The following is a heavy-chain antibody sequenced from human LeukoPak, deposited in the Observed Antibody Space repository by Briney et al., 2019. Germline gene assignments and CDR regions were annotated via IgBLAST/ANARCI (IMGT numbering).Heavy chain of an antibody. CDR1: GITFRSYG. J-gene: IGHJ5*02. Sequence: PGGSLRLSCAASGITFRSYGMHWVRQAPGKGLEWVAVISYDGSHKYYADSVKGRFSISRDNYKNTLYLQMTSLRADDTAVYYCAKGARGDTVTSIVGLNWFDPWGQGTLVTVSS. V-gene: IGHV3-30*18. CDR3: AKGARGDTVTSIVGLNWFDP. CDR2: ISYDGSHK. D-gene: IGHD4-17*01.